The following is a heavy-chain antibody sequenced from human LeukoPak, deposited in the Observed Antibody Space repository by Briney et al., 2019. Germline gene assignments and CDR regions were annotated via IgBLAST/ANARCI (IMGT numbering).Heavy chain of an antibody. Sequence: GGSLRLSCAASGFTFSSYAMSWVRQAPGKGLEWVSAISASGGSTYNADSVKGRFTISRDNSKNTLYLQMNSLRAEDTAVYYCAKARPLDIVVVVTAYDSWGQGTLVTVSS. CDR3: AKARPLDIVVVVTAYDS. CDR1: GFTFSSYA. V-gene: IGHV3-23*01. D-gene: IGHD2-15*01. J-gene: IGHJ5*01. CDR2: ISASGGST.